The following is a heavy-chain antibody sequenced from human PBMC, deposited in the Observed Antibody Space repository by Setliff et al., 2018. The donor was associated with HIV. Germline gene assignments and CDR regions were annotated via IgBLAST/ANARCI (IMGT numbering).Heavy chain of an antibody. J-gene: IGHJ4*02. CDR1: GYSFVYFW. Sequence: GESLKISCHLSGYSFVYFWIGWVRQMPGKGLEWVGFIYPGDSDTRYSPSFRGQVTISADKSTTTAYLDWASLKASDTAMYYCVRYIGAAAGYIDHWGQGTLVTVSS. D-gene: IGHD6-25*01. CDR3: VRYIGAAAGYIDH. V-gene: IGHV5-51*01. CDR2: IYPGDSDT.